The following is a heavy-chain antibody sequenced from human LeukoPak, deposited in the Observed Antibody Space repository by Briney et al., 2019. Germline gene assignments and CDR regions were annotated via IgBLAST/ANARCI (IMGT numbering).Heavy chain of an antibody. D-gene: IGHD3-22*01. V-gene: IGHV3-23*01. J-gene: IGHJ4*02. CDR3: AKDPMIVVNFYFDY. CDR1: GFTFSSYA. Sequence: GGSLRLSCAASGFTFSSYAMSWVRQAPGKGLEWVSAISGSGGSTYYVDSVKGRFTISRDNSKNTLYLQMNSLRAEDTAVYYCAKDPMIVVNFYFDYWGQGTLATVSS. CDR2: ISGSGGST.